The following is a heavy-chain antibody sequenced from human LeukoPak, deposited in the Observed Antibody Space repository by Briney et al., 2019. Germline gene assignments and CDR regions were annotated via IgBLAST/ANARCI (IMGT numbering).Heavy chain of an antibody. J-gene: IGHJ6*03. V-gene: IGHV4-34*01. CDR2: IKHSGST. CDR3: AGGTTVTTFQAGTYYYYYIDV. CDR1: GGSFNGHH. D-gene: IGHD4-17*01. Sequence: SETLSLTCAVYGGSFNGHHWTWIRQAPGKGLEWIGEIKHSGSTNYNPSLKSRVTISVDTSKNHFSLKLSSVTAAVTALYYCAGGTTVTTFQAGTYYYYYIDVWGKGTTVAVSS.